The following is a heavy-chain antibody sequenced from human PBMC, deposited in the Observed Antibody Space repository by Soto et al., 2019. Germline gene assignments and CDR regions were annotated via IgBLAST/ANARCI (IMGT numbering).Heavy chain of an antibody. CDR3: ARDSRYGPLDY. CDR1: GFTLSDYN. CDR2: IWRDGTNK. D-gene: IGHD3-3*01. J-gene: IGHJ4*02. V-gene: IGHV3-33*01. Sequence: QVQLVESGGGVVQPGRSLRLSCAASGFTLSDYNMHWVRQAPGKGLEWVAVIWRDGTNKYFTDSVKGRFTFSRDSSKNMMSLEMNSLRADDTAVYYCARDSRYGPLDYWGQGTLVTVSS.